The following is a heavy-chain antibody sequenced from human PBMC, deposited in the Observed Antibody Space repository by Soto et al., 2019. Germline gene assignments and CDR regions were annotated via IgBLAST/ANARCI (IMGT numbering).Heavy chain of an antibody. CDR1: GGSISSSNW. V-gene: IGHV4-4*02. J-gene: IGHJ6*02. CDR2: IYHSGST. Sequence: QVQLQESGPGLVKPSGTLSLTCAVSGGSISSSNWWSWVRQPPGKGLVWVGEIYHSGSTNYNPSLKRRVTISVAKSKHQFYLKLSSVTAADTDVYYCASVVGGYYYGMDVWGQGTTVTVSS. CDR3: ASVVGGYYYGMDV. D-gene: IGHD2-2*01.